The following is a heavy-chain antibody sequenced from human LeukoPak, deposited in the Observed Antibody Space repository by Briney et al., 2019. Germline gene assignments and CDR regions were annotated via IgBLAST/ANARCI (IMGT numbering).Heavy chain of an antibody. CDR2: IKSDGITI. CDR3: AKERWYYYDSSGYYLHDAFDI. J-gene: IGHJ3*02. D-gene: IGHD3-22*01. Sequence: GGSLRLSCAASGFTFSNYMMHWVRQAPGKGLVWVSRIKSDGITITYADSVKGRFTISRDNAKNTLYLQMNSLRAEDTAVYYCAKERWYYYDSSGYYLHDAFDIWGQGTMVTVSS. CDR1: GFTFSNYM. V-gene: IGHV3-74*01.